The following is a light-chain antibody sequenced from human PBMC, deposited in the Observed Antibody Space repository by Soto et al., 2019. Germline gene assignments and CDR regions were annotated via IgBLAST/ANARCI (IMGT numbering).Light chain of an antibody. Sequence: QSVLTQPASVSGSPGQSITISCTGTSSDVGGYNYVSWYQQPPGKAPKLMIYEVNNRPSGVSNRFSGSKSGNTASLTISGLQAEDEADYYCSLYTSSNTELFGGGTKVTVL. J-gene: IGLJ3*02. CDR1: SSDVGGYNY. CDR2: EVN. CDR3: SLYTSSNTEL. V-gene: IGLV2-14*01.